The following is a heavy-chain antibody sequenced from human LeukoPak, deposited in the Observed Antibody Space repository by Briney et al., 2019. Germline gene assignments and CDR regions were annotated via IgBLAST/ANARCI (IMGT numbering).Heavy chain of an antibody. V-gene: IGHV1-18*01. CDR1: GYTFTSYG. CDR3: ARVVYSGYASFHFFDY. CDR2: ISAYNGNT. J-gene: IGHJ4*02. Sequence: GASVKVSCKASGYTFTSYGISWVRQAPGQGLEWMGWISAYNGNTNYAQKLQGRVTMTTDTSTSTVYMELRSLRSDDTAVYYCARVVYSGYASFHFFDYWGQGTLVTVSS. D-gene: IGHD5-12*01.